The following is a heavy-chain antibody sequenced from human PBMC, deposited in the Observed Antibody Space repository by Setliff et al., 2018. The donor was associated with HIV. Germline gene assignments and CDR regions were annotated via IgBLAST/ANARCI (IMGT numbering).Heavy chain of an antibody. CDR3: ARRDGYSYGFYFDY. V-gene: IGHV4-39*01. CDR1: GGSISSSTYY. D-gene: IGHD5-18*01. J-gene: IGHJ4*02. Sequence: NPSETLSLTCTVSGGSISSSTYYWGWIRQPPGKGLEWIGTIYYSGSTYYNPSLKSRLTISVDTSKNQFSLKLSSVTAADTAVYYCARRDGYSYGFYFDYWGQGTLVTSPQ. CDR2: IYYSGST.